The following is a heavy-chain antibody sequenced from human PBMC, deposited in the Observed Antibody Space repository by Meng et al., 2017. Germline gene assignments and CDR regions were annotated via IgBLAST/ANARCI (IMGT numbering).Heavy chain of an antibody. V-gene: IGHV3-11*04. J-gene: IGHJ4*02. Sequence: GESLKISCAASGFTFSDCYMSWIRQAPGKGLEWVSYISSSGSTIYYADSVKGRFTISRDNAKNSLYLQMNSLRAEDTAVYYCAREGIAAAGTVDYWGQGTLVTVSS. CDR2: ISSSGSTI. D-gene: IGHD6-13*01. CDR3: AREGIAAAGTVDY. CDR1: GFTFSDCY.